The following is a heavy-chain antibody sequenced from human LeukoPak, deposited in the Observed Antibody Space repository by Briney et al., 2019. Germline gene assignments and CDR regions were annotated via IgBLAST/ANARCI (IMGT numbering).Heavy chain of an antibody. CDR2: IRSKAYGGTT. CDR1: GFTFGDYV. Sequence: PGGSLRLSCTASGFTFGDYVMSWVRQAPGKGLEWVGFIRSKAYGGTTEYAASVKGRFTISRDDSKSIAYLQMNSLKTEDTAVYYCTREEEYYYYYMDVWGKGTTVTVSS. J-gene: IGHJ6*03. CDR3: TREEEYYYYYMDV. V-gene: IGHV3-49*04.